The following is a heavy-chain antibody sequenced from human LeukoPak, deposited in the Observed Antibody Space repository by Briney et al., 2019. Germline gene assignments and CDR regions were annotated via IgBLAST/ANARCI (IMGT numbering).Heavy chain of an antibody. CDR2: ISAYNGNT. J-gene: IGHJ4*02. CDR3: ARVGYDFWSGYFSFSPLPPLDY. CDR1: GYTFTSYA. D-gene: IGHD3-3*01. Sequence: ASVKVSCKASGYTFTSYAMNWVRQAPGQGLEWMGWISAYNGNTNYAQKLQGRVTMTTDTSTSTAYMELRSLRSDDTAVYYCARVGYDFWSGYFSFSPLPPLDYWGQGTLVTVSS. V-gene: IGHV1-18*01.